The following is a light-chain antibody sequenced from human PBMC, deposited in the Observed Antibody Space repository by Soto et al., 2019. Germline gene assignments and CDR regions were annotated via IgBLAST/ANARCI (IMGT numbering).Light chain of an antibody. CDR2: DAS. Sequence: EIVLTQSPATLSLSPGERATLSCRASQSFSSSLAWYQQKPGQAPRLLIYDASNRATGSPARFSGSGSGTDFTLTISSLEPEDFAVYYCQQRSNWPLTFGGGTKVEIK. V-gene: IGKV3-11*01. CDR3: QQRSNWPLT. CDR1: QSFSSS. J-gene: IGKJ4*01.